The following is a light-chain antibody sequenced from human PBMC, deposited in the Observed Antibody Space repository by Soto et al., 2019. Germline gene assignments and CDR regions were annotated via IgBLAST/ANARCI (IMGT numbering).Light chain of an antibody. CDR2: DAS. Sequence: EIVLTQSPANVSLSPGERATLSCRASQSVHPYLAWYQQKPGQAPRLLIYDASNRATCIPVRFSGSGSGADLTITISSLEPEDFAVYYCQQRRNWPPATFGQGTKVEMK. CDR1: QSVHPY. CDR3: QQRRNWPPAT. V-gene: IGKV3-11*01. J-gene: IGKJ1*01.